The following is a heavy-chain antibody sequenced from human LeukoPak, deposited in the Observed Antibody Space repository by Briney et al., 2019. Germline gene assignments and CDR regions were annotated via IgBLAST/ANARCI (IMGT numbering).Heavy chain of an antibody. CDR3: ARVGDITIFGVVTY. J-gene: IGHJ4*02. D-gene: IGHD3-3*01. CDR2: INWNGGST. V-gene: IGHV3-20*04. Sequence: PPGGSLRLSCAASGFTFDYYVMSWGRQAPGKGLGGVSGINWNGGSTGYADSVKGRFTISRDNAKNSLYLQMNSLRAEDTALYYCARVGDITIFGVVTYWGQGTLVTVSS. CDR1: GFTFDYYV.